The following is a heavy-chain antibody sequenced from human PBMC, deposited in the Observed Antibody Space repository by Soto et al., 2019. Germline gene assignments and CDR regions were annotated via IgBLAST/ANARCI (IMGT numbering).Heavy chain of an antibody. V-gene: IGHV3-15*01. Sequence: EVQLVESGGGVVKPGGSLRLSCAASGFTFSNAWMSWVRQAPGKGLEWVGRIKSKTDGGTTDYAAPVKGRFTISRDDSKNTLYLQMNSLKTEDTAVYYCTTDSLVLRFLEWAFDPWGQGTLVTVSS. J-gene: IGHJ5*02. CDR1: GFTFSNAW. CDR2: IKSKTDGGTT. CDR3: TTDSLVLRFLEWAFDP. D-gene: IGHD3-3*01.